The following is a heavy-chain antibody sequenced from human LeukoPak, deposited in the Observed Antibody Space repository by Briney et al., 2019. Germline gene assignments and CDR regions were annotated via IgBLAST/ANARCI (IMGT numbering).Heavy chain of an antibody. CDR2: ISAYNGNT. J-gene: IGHJ4*03. Sequence: ASVKVSCKASGYTFTNNAIHWVRQAPGQGLEWMGWISAYNGNTNYAQKLQGRVTMTTDTSTSTAYMELRSLRSDDTAVYYCARGGDTEGYSSSSTHFDYWGQGTTVTVSS. CDR1: GYTFTNNA. D-gene: IGHD6-13*01. CDR3: ARGGDTEGYSSSSTHFDY. V-gene: IGHV1-18*01.